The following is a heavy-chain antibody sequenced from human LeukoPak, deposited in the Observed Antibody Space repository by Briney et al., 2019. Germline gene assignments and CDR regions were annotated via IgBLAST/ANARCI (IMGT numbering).Heavy chain of an antibody. D-gene: IGHD1-26*01. J-gene: IGHJ4*02. Sequence: GGSLRLSCAASGFTFSSYGMHWVRQAPGKGLEWVAVISYDGSNKYYGDSVKGRFTISRDNSKSTLSLQMNSLRPEDTAVYYCAKGSHSGCYFGTSLLDYWGQGTLVAVSS. CDR1: GFTFSSYG. V-gene: IGHV3-30*18. CDR3: AKGSHSGCYFGTSLLDY. CDR2: ISYDGSNK.